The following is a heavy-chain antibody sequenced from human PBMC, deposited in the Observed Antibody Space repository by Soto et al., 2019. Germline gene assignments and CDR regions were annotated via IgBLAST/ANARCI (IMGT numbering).Heavy chain of an antibody. V-gene: IGHV3-33*01. J-gene: IGHJ6*02. Sequence: GGSLRLSCAASGFTFSSYGMHWVRQAPGKGLEWVAVIWYDGSNKYYADSVKGRFTISRDNSKNTLYLQMNSLRAEDTAVYYCARGRVAKQQLVLDDYGMDVWGQGTTVTVSS. CDR1: GFTFSSYG. D-gene: IGHD6-13*01. CDR3: ARGRVAKQQLVLDDYGMDV. CDR2: IWYDGSNK.